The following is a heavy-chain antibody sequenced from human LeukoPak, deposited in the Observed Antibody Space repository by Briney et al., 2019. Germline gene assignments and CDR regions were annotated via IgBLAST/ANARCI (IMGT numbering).Heavy chain of an antibody. V-gene: IGHV3-9*01. Sequence: PGRSLRLSCAASGFTFDDYAMHWVRQAPGKGLEWVSGISWNSGSIGYADSVKGRFTISRDNAKNSLYLQMNSLRAEDTALYYCAKGSGSYVDNAFDIWGQGTMVTVSS. J-gene: IGHJ3*02. CDR2: ISWNSGSI. D-gene: IGHD1-26*01. CDR1: GFTFDDYA. CDR3: AKGSGSYVDNAFDI.